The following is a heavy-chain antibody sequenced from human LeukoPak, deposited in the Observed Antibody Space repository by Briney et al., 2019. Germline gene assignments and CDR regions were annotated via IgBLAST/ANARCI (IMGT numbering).Heavy chain of an antibody. D-gene: IGHD1-26*01. CDR2: ISGSGGST. Sequence: PGGTLRLSCAASGFTFSSYGMSWVRQAPGKGLEWVSGISGSGGSTYYADSVKGRFTISRDNSKNSLYLQMNSLRAEDTAVYYCAREVEGYMDVWGKGTTVTVSS. J-gene: IGHJ6*03. CDR3: AREVEGYMDV. V-gene: IGHV3-23*01. CDR1: GFTFSSYG.